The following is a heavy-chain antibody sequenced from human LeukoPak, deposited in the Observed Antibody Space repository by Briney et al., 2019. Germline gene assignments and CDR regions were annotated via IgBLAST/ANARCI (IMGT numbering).Heavy chain of an antibody. Sequence: SETLSLTCTVSGGSISSHCWSWIRQPPGKGLEWIGYVYNSGSTKYNPSLSSRVSMSVDTSKNQFSLKLASVTAADTAIYYCAKGAGGFSHYNWFDPWGQGTLVTVSS. D-gene: IGHD1-14*01. J-gene: IGHJ5*02. CDR3: AKGAGGFSHYNWFDP. V-gene: IGHV4-59*11. CDR2: VYNSGST. CDR1: GGSISSHC.